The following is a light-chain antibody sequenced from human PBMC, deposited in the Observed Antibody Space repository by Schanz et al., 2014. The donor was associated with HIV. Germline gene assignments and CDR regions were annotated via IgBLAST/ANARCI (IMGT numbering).Light chain of an antibody. Sequence: QSALTQPPSASGSPGQSITISCTGLNSDISTYNYVSWYQQNPGKAPKLMIYEVSKRPSGVSNRFSGSKSGNTASLTISGLQADDEADYYCSSFAGNNKLLFGGGTKLTVL. CDR2: EVS. CDR1: NSDISTYNY. CDR3: SSFAGNNKLL. V-gene: IGLV2-8*01. J-gene: IGLJ2*01.